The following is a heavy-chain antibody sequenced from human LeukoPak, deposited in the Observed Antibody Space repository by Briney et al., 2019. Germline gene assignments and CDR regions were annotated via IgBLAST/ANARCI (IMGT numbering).Heavy chain of an antibody. CDR1: GGSFSGYY. CDR3: AGGAAAGSSNWFDP. J-gene: IGHJ5*02. D-gene: IGHD6-13*01. V-gene: IGHV4-34*01. Sequence: SETLSLTCAVYGGSFSGYYWSWIRQPPGKGLEWIGEINHSGSTNYNPSLKSRVTISVDTSKNQFSLKLSSVTAADTAVYYCAGGAAAGSSNWFDPWGQGTLVTVSS. CDR2: INHSGST.